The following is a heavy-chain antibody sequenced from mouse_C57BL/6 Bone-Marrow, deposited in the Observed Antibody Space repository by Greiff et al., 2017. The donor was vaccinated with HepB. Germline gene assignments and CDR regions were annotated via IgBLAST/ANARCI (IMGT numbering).Heavy chain of an antibody. Sequence: EVKLMESGGGLVQPKGSLKLSCAASGFSFNTYAMNWVRQAPGKGLEWVARIRSKSNNYATYYADSVKDRFTISRDDSESMLYLQMNNLKTEDTAMYYCVRQEGPYYPNAMDYWGQGTSVTVSS. J-gene: IGHJ4*01. CDR1: GFSFNTYA. V-gene: IGHV10-1*01. CDR2: IRSKSNNYAT. CDR3: VRQEGPYYPNAMDY. D-gene: IGHD2-10*01.